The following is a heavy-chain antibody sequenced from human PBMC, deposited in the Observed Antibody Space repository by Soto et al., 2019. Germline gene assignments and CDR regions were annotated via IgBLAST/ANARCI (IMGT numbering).Heavy chain of an antibody. CDR3: ARSNSGYYKWFDA. V-gene: IGHV4-39*01. J-gene: IGHJ5*02. CDR1: GDSICNSNYY. CDR2: IYYSGIT. Sequence: HLQLQESGPGLVKPSETLSLTCTVSGDSICNSNYYWGWIRQPPGKGLEWIANIYYSGITYCNPSLKSRVAISVDTTKNQVSLKLSSVTAADTSIYYCARSNSGYYKWFDAWGQGTLLTVSS. D-gene: IGHD3-22*01.